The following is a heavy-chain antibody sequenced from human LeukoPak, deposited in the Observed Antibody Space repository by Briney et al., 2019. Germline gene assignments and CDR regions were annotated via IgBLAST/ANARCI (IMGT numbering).Heavy chain of an antibody. CDR2: VSGSGGVT. Sequence: GGSLRLSCAASGFTFSNYAMSWVRQAPGKGLEWVSGVSGSGGVTYHADSVKGRFTISRDNAKNTLYLQMDSLRADDTAVYYCAKIVVVMNDAFDIWGQGTMVTVSS. D-gene: IGHD3-22*01. CDR3: AKIVVVMNDAFDI. J-gene: IGHJ3*02. V-gene: IGHV3-23*01. CDR1: GFTFSNYA.